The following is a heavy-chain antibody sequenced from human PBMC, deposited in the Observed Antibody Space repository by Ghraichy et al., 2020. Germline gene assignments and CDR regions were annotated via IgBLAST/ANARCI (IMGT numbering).Heavy chain of an antibody. CDR2: IRSDGSDK. D-gene: IGHD5-24*01. V-gene: IGHV3-30*02. CDR1: GFTFSPYG. Sequence: GGSLRLSCAASGFTFSPYGLHWVRQAPGKGLEWVAFIRSDGSDKYYAESVKGRFTISRDNSKNTLHLQINSLRTEDTAVYYCARDGTTSVDYWGQGTLVIVSS. CDR3: ARDGTTSVDY. J-gene: IGHJ4*02.